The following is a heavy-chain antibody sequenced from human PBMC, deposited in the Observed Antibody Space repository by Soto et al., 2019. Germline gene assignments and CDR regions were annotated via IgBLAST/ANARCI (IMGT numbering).Heavy chain of an antibody. CDR1: GGSISSGGYS. D-gene: IGHD4-17*01. CDR2: IYDSGRT. J-gene: IGHJ5*02. V-gene: IGHV4-30-2*01. Sequence: QLQLQESGSGLVKPSQTLSLTCAVSGGSISSGGYSWSWIRQPPGKGLEWLGYIYDSGRTYYTTSLKSRVTISVDRSKNQFSLKLSAVTAADTAVYYCARDVGDYGWFDPWGQGTLVTVSS. CDR3: ARDVGDYGWFDP.